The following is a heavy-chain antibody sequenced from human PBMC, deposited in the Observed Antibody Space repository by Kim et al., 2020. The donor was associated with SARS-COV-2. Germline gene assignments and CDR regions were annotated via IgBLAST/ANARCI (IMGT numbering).Heavy chain of an antibody. Sequence: GGSLRLSCAASGFTFSSYWMSWVRQAPGKGLEWVANIKQDGSEKYYVDSVKGRFTISRDNAKNSLYLQMNSLRAEDTAVYYCARDETCSSTSCYSPAFDYWGQGTLVTVSS. CDR3: ARDETCSSTSCYSPAFDY. D-gene: IGHD2-2*02. CDR2: IKQDGSEK. V-gene: IGHV3-7*01. CDR1: GFTFSSYW. J-gene: IGHJ4*02.